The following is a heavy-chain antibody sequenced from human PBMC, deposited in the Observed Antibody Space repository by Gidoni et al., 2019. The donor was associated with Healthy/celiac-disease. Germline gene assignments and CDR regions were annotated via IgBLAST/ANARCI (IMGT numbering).Heavy chain of an antibody. Sequence: QVQLVESGGGVVQPGRSLRLSCAASGFTFSSYGMHWVRQAPGKGLEWVAVIWYDGSNKYYADSVKGRFTISRDNSKNTLYLQMNSLRAEDTAVYYCARDGGVVAALNFDYWGQGTLVTVSS. D-gene: IGHD2-15*01. CDR3: ARDGGVVAALNFDY. CDR1: GFTFSSYG. J-gene: IGHJ4*02. CDR2: IWYDGSNK. V-gene: IGHV3-33*01.